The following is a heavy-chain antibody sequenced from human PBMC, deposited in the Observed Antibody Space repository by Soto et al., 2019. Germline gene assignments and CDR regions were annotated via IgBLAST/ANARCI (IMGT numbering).Heavy chain of an antibody. V-gene: IGHV4-39*07. Sequence: SETLSLTCTVSGGSISSSNYYWGWIRQPPGKGLEWIGSIYYTGSTYYNPTLKSRATISVDTSKNQFSLKLSSVTAADTAVYYCARGIYDYIWGSYRYTGHDYWGQGTLVTVSS. CDR2: IYYTGST. CDR1: GGSISSSNYY. D-gene: IGHD3-16*02. J-gene: IGHJ4*02. CDR3: ARGIYDYIWGSYRYTGHDY.